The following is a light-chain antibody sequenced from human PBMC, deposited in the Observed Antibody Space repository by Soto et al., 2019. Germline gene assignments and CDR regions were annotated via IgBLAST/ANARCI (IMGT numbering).Light chain of an antibody. Sequence: EIGLTQSPGTLSLSPGERATLSCRASQSVSSIYLAWYQQKPGQAPRLLIFGASSRATGIPDRFSGSGSGTDFTLTISRLEPEDFAVYYCQQYGSSPYTFGQVTKLEIK. J-gene: IGKJ2*01. CDR1: QSVSSIY. CDR2: GAS. V-gene: IGKV3-20*01. CDR3: QQYGSSPYT.